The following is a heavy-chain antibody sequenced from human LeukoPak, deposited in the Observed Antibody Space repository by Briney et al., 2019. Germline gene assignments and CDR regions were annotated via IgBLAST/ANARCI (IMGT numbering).Heavy chain of an antibody. CDR1: GFTFSGYN. J-gene: IGHJ4*02. Sequence: GGSLRLSCAASGFTFSGYNMNWVRQPPGKGLEWVSYITSSSSIIYYADSVKGRFTISRDNAKNSLYLQMSSLRAEDTAAYYCARAYSGYTYGYHYWGQGTLVTVSS. CDR3: ARAYSGYTYGYHY. V-gene: IGHV3-48*01. CDR2: ITSSSSII. D-gene: IGHD5-18*01.